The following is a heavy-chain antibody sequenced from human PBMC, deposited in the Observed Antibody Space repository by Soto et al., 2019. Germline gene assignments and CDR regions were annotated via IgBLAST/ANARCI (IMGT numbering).Heavy chain of an antibody. CDR3: ARQAAGAARIDY. V-gene: IGHV1-18*01. J-gene: IGHJ4*02. Sequence: QVQLVQSGAEVKKPGASVKVSCKASAYTFTSYGISWVRQAPGKRLEWMGRISAYNGNTNYAQTPQGRATIATDTSTSTAYMELRSLRSDDTAVYYCARQAAGAARIDYWGQGTLVTVSS. D-gene: IGHD6-13*01. CDR1: AYTFTSYG. CDR2: ISAYNGNT.